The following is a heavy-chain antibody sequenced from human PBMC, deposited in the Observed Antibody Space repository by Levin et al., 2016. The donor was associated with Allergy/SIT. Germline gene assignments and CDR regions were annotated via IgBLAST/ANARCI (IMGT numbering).Heavy chain of an antibody. D-gene: IGHD2-2*01. J-gene: IGHJ4*02. V-gene: IGHV3-21*04. CDR1: GFSFSDYS. CDR3: AKGCSYCSSTFCFRSCFDY. CDR2: ISSTSTYI. Sequence: GESLKISCAASGFSFSDYSMNWVRQAPGKGLEWVSSISSTSTYIYYADSVKGRFTISRDNSKNTLYLQMTSLRAEDRAKYYCAKGCSYCSSTFCFRSCFDYWGQGTLVTVSS.